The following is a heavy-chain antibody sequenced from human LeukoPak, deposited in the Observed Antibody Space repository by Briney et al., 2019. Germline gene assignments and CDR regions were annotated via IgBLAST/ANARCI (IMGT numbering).Heavy chain of an antibody. CDR1: GFTFSDHY. D-gene: IGHD5-24*01. CDR3: ARGSRDGYKYESDYYYGMDV. V-gene: IGHV3-72*01. J-gene: IGHJ6*02. Sequence: GGSLRLSCAASGFTFSDHYMDWVRQAPGKGLEWVGRTRNKANSYTTEYAASVKGRFTISRDDSKNSLYLQMNSLKTEDTAVYYCARGSRDGYKYESDYYYGMDVWGQGTTVTVSS. CDR2: TRNKANSYTT.